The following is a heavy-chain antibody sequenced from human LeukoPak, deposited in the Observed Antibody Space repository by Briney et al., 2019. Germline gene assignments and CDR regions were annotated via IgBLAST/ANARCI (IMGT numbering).Heavy chain of an antibody. CDR3: AIYPIAVAGKGALGAWFDP. Sequence: GASVKVSCKVSGYTLTDLSMHWVRQAPGKGLEWMGGFDREDGETIYAQKFKGRVTMTEDTSADTAHMELSSLRSEDTAVYYCAIYPIAVAGKGALGAWFDPWGQGTLVTVSS. CDR1: GYTLTDLS. CDR2: FDREDGET. J-gene: IGHJ5*02. D-gene: IGHD6-19*01. V-gene: IGHV1-24*01.